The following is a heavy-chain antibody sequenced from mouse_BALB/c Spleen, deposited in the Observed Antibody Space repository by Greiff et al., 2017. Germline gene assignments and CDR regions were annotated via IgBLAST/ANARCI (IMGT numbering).Heavy chain of an antibody. J-gene: IGHJ2*01. CDR1: GFTFSSFG. CDR3: ARYGSRVFDY. Sequence: EVKLMESGGGLVQPGGSRKLSCAASGFTFSSFGMHWVRQAPEKGLEWVAYISSGSSTIYYADTVKGRFTISRDNPKNTLFLQMTSLRSEDTAMYYCARYGSRVFDYWGQGTTLTVSS. D-gene: IGHD1-1*01. V-gene: IGHV5-17*02. CDR2: ISSGSSTI.